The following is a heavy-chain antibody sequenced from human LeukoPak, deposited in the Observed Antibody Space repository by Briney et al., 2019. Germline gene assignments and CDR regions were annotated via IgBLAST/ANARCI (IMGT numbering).Heavy chain of an antibody. CDR2: IYYSGST. D-gene: IGHD3-10*01. CDR3: AGYGSGSYYKAFDF. V-gene: IGHV4-39*07. Sequence: SETLSLTCTVSGGSISSSSYYWGWIRQPPGKGLEWIGSIYYSGSTYYNPSLKSRATTSIDMSKNQFSLKLTSMTAADTAVYYCAGYGSGSYYKAFDFWGQGILVTVSS. CDR1: GGSISSSSYY. J-gene: IGHJ4*02.